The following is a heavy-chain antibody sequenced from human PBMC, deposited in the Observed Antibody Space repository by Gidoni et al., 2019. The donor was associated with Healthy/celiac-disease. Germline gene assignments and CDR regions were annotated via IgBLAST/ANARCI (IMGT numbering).Heavy chain of an antibody. D-gene: IGHD3-22*01. CDR3: TTLWTYYDSSGYLVNAFDI. CDR1: GFTFSNAW. J-gene: IGHJ3*02. CDR2: IKSKTDGGTT. Sequence: EVQLVESGGGLVKPGGSLSLSCAASGFTFSNAWMSWVRQAPGKGLEWVGRIKSKTDGGTTDYAAPVKGRFTISRDDSKNTLYLQMNSLKTEDTAVYYCTTLWTYYDSSGYLVNAFDIWGQGTMVTVSS. V-gene: IGHV3-15*01.